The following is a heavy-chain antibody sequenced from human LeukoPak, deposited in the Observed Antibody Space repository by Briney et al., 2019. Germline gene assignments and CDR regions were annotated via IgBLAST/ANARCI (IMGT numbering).Heavy chain of an antibody. D-gene: IGHD3-22*01. CDR2: ISSSGSII. CDR3: AKDPITYYYDSSGYYPDY. V-gene: IGHV3-48*03. Sequence: GGSLRLSGAASGFTFRSYEMNWVRQAPGKGLEWVSYISSSGSIIYYADSVKGRFTISRDNSKNTLYLQMNSLRAEDTAVYYCAKDPITYYYDSSGYYPDYWGQGTLVTVSS. J-gene: IGHJ4*02. CDR1: GFTFRSYE.